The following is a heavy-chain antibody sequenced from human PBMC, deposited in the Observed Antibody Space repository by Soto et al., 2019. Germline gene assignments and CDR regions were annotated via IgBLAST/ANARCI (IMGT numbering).Heavy chain of an antibody. Sequence: ASVXVSCKASGYTFTGYAMHWVRQAPGQRLEWMGWINAGNGNTKYSQKFQGRVTITRDTSASTAYMELNSLRTDDTAFYYCVKDLPNGSVDHWGQGTLVTVSS. V-gene: IGHV1-3*01. CDR3: VKDLPNGSVDH. J-gene: IGHJ4*02. CDR2: INAGNGNT. CDR1: GYTFTGYA. D-gene: IGHD2-8*01.